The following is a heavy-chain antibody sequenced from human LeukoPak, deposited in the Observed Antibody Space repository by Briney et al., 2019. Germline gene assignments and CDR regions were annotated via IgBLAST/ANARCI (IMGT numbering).Heavy chain of an antibody. D-gene: IGHD6-13*01. J-gene: IGHJ4*02. Sequence: GASVKVSCKASGYTFTGYYMRWVRQAPGQGLEWMGWINPNSGGTNYAQKFQGRVTMTRDTSISTAYMELSRLRSDDTAVYYCARDRYSSSWYRYWGQGTLVTVSS. V-gene: IGHV1-2*02. CDR3: ARDRYSSSWYRY. CDR2: INPNSGGT. CDR1: GYTFTGYY.